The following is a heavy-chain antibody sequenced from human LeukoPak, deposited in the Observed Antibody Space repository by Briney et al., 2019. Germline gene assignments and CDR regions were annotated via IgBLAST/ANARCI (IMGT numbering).Heavy chain of an antibody. Sequence: SVKVSCKASGGTFSSYAISWVRQAPGQGLEWMGRIIPILGIANYAQKFQGRVTMTRNTSISTAYMELSSLRSEDTAVYYCARGNRMTTVVTLPYWGQGTLVTVSS. V-gene: IGHV1-69*04. CDR2: IIPILGIA. CDR3: ARGNRMTTVVTLPY. CDR1: GGTFSSYA. J-gene: IGHJ4*02. D-gene: IGHD4-23*01.